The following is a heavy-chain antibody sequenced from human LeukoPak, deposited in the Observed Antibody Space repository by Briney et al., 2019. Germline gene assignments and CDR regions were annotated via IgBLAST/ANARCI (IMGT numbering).Heavy chain of an antibody. V-gene: IGHV1-69*04. Sequence: SVKVSCKASGGTFSSYAISWVRQAPGQGLEWMGRIIPILGIANYAQKFQGRVTITADKSTSTAYMELSSLRPEDTAVYYCARNVPTIVGATTGDYWGQGTLVTVSS. J-gene: IGHJ4*02. CDR2: IIPILGIA. D-gene: IGHD1-26*01. CDR3: ARNVPTIVGATTGDY. CDR1: GGTFSSYA.